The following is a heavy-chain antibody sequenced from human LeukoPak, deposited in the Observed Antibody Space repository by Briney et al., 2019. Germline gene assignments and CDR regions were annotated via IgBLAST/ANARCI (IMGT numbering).Heavy chain of an antibody. Sequence: PGGSLRLSCAASGFTFSSYGMHWGRQAPGKGLEWVAFIRYDGSNKYYADSVKGRFTISRDNSKNTLYLQMNSLRAEDTAVYYCAKDVSKGLLYRRGMYYFDYWGQGTLVTVSS. J-gene: IGHJ4*02. V-gene: IGHV3-30*02. CDR2: IRYDGSNK. CDR1: GFTFSSYG. D-gene: IGHD3-10*01. CDR3: AKDVSKGLLYRRGMYYFDY.